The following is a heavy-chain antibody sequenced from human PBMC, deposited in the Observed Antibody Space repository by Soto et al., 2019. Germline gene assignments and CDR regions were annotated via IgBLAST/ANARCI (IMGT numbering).Heavy chain of an antibody. CDR2: IYRGGIT. J-gene: IGHJ5*02. Sequence: SDTLSLTCAVSGYSISIGLYCGWIRQPPGKGPEWIGTIYRGGITYYNPSLKSRVTISIDTSKNHFSLRLSSVTATDTAVYFCAIGNPDWFDPWGQGTLVTVSS. V-gene: IGHV4-38-2*01. CDR1: GYSISIGLY. CDR3: AIGNPDWFDP. D-gene: IGHD1-1*01.